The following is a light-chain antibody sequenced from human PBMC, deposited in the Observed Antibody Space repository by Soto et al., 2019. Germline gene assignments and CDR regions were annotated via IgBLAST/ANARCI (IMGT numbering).Light chain of an antibody. CDR1: QGISDS. CDR2: DAS. Sequence: DIQMTQAPSSLSASVGDRVTIRCRASQGISDSLNWYQQKPGKAPNLLIYDASNLEIGVPSRFSGSGSGTHFTFTISSLQTEDIGTYYCQQYDIPPIAFGRGTQVEIK. J-gene: IGKJ5*01. V-gene: IGKV1-33*01. CDR3: QQYDIPPIA.